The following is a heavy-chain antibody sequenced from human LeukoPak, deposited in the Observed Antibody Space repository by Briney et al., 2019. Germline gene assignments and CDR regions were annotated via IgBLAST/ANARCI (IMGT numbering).Heavy chain of an antibody. CDR1: GFTFSDAW. Sequence: GGSLRLSCEASGFTFSDAWMSWVRQAPGRGLEWVGRIQREIDDGTTDYAAPVKGRFTISRDDSKNTLYLQMNSLKIEDTAVYYCATELLSHFDYWSQGTLVTVSS. D-gene: IGHD2-21*02. V-gene: IGHV3-15*01. J-gene: IGHJ4*02. CDR2: IQREIDDGTT. CDR3: ATELLSHFDY.